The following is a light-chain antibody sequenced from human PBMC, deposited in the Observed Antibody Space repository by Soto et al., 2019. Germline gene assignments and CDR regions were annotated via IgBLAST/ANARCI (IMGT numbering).Light chain of an antibody. CDR2: GAS. CDR1: QSVSSN. CDR3: HQYNNCPLYT. Sequence: EIVMTQSPATLSVSPGERATLSCRASQSVSSNLAWYQQKPGQAPRLLIYGASTRATGIPARFSGSGSGTAFSPTTSSRLSADFSFYYCHQYNNCPLYTFGQGTKLEIK. V-gene: IGKV3-15*01. J-gene: IGKJ2*01.